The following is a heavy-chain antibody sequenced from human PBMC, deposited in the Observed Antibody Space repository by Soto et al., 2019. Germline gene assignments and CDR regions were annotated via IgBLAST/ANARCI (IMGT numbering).Heavy chain of an antibody. D-gene: IGHD2-21*02. J-gene: IGHJ4*02. Sequence: HPGGSLRLSCAASGFTFSSYEMNWVRQAPGKGLEWVSYISSSGSTIYYADSVKGRFTISRDNAKNSLYLQMNSLRAEDTAVYYCAREGLYCGGDCYLDYWGQGTLVTVSS. CDR3: AREGLYCGGDCYLDY. V-gene: IGHV3-48*03. CDR2: ISSSGSTI. CDR1: GFTFSSYE.